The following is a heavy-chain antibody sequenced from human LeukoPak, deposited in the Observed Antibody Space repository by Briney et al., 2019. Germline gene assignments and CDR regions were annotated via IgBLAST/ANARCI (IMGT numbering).Heavy chain of an antibody. D-gene: IGHD6-13*01. Sequence: PGGSLRLSCAASGFTFSSYAMSWVRQAPGKGLEWVSAISGSGGSTYYADSVKGRFTISRDNSKNTLYLQMNSLRAEDTAVYYCAKDFGGSSWHHCQPYYFDYWGQGTLVTVSS. J-gene: IGHJ4*02. CDR1: GFTFSSYA. CDR2: ISGSGGST. V-gene: IGHV3-23*01. CDR3: AKDFGGSSWHHCQPYYFDY.